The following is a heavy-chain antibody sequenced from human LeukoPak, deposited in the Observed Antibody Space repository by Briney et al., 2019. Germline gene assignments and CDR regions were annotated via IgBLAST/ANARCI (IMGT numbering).Heavy chain of an antibody. CDR1: GGSISSYY. V-gene: IGHV4-59*01. Sequence: SETLSLTCTVSGGSISSYYWSWIRQPPGKGLEWIGYIYYSGSTNYNPSLKSRVTISVDTSKNQFSLKLSSVTAADTAVYYCVKGRDGYDSWGQGILVTVSS. CDR3: VKGRDGYDS. D-gene: IGHD5-24*01. CDR2: IYYSGST. J-gene: IGHJ4*02.